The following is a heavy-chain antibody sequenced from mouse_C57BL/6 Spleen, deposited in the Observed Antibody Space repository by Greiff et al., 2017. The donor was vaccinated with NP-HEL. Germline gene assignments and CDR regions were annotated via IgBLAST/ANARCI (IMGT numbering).Heavy chain of an antibody. D-gene: IGHD2-1*01. V-gene: IGHV5-6*01. J-gene: IGHJ4*01. CDR3: ARHETMVTPYYYAMDY. CDR2: ISSGGSYT. Sequence: DVQLVESGGDLVKPGGSLKLSCAASGFTFSSYGMSWVRQTPDKRLEWVATISSGGSYTYYPDSVKGRFTISRDNAKNTLYLQMSSLKSEDTAMYYCARHETMVTPYYYAMDYWGQGTSVTVSS. CDR1: GFTFSSYG.